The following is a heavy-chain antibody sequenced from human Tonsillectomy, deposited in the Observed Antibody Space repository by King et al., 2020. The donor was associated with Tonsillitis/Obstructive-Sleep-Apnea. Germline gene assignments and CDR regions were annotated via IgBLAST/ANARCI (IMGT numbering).Heavy chain of an antibody. CDR2: IIPILGIA. Sequence: VQLVESGAEVKKPGSSVKVSCKASGGTFSSYAISWVRQAPGQGLEWMGRIIPILGIANYAQKFQGRVTITADKSTSTAYMELSSLRSEDTAVYYCVRSLRFLEWLFDYWGQGTLVTVSS. CDR3: VRSLRFLEWLFDY. CDR1: GGTFSSYA. D-gene: IGHD3-3*01. J-gene: IGHJ4*02. V-gene: IGHV1-69*09.